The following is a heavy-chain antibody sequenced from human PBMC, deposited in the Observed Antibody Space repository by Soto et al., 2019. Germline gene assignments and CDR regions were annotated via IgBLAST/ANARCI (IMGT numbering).Heavy chain of an antibody. J-gene: IGHJ6*02. V-gene: IGHV1-2*04. D-gene: IGHD6-13*01. CDR3: ARDGKPIAAAGRDYYYYGMDV. CDR2: INPNSGGT. Sequence: ASVKVSCKASGYTFTGYYMHWVRQAPGQGLEWMGWINPNSGGTNYAQKFQGWVTMTRDTSISTAYMELSRLRSDDTAVYYCARDGKPIAAAGRDYYYYGMDVWGQGTTVTVSS. CDR1: GYTFTGYY.